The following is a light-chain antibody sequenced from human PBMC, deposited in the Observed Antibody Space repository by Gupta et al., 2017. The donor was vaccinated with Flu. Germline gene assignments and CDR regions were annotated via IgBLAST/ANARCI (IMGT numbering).Light chain of an antibody. CDR1: SSDVGAYNF. Sequence: SVTISCPGSSSDVGAYNFVSWYQQDPGEAPILVIFEVSKRASGISDRFSGSMSANVASLTISGLQAEDEADYYCCSYEGYITWVFGGGTKFTVL. V-gene: IGLV2-23*02. J-gene: IGLJ3*02. CDR2: EVS. CDR3: CSYEGYITWV.